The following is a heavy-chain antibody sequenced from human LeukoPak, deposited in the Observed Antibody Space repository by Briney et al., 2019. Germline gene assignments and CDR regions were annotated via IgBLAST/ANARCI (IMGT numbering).Heavy chain of an antibody. V-gene: IGHV3-7*01. CDR2: IQDDGSVK. Sequence: GGALRISSASSGFTFSKSWMRWVRQALGQRLEWVAAIQDDGSVKDYVDSVKGRFTISRDNAKNSLYLQMNSLRAEDTAVYYCATYTNWVAGDVWGQGTTVSVSS. CDR3: ATYTNWVAGDV. D-gene: IGHD1-1*01. CDR1: GFTFSKSW. J-gene: IGHJ6*02.